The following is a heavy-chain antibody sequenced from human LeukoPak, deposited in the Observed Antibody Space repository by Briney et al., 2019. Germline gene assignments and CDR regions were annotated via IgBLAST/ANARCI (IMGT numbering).Heavy chain of an antibody. CDR3: ARAIRASAVDTGDR. CDR2: IKNDGSEE. Sequence: PGGSLRLSCAASGITFSRYWMRWVRQAPGKGLEGVANIKNDGSEEYYVDSVKGRFTISRDNARNSLFLQMNSLTVEDTAVYYCARAIRASAVDTGDRWGQGTLVTVSS. J-gene: IGHJ4*02. V-gene: IGHV3-7*01. CDR1: GITFSRYW. D-gene: IGHD7-27*01.